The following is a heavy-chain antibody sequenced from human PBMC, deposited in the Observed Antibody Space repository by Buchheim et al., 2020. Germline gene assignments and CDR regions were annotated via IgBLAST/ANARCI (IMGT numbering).Heavy chain of an antibody. CDR2: INSDGSST. J-gene: IGHJ4*02. CDR1: GFTFSSYW. D-gene: IGHD6-13*01. V-gene: IGHV3-74*01. CDR3: ARAYDSSWYGPVDY. Sequence: EVQLVESGGGLVQPGGSLRLSCAASGFTFSSYWMHWVREVPGKGLVWVSHINSDGSSTTYADSVKGRFTISRDNAKNTLYLQMNSLRVDDTAVYFCARAYDSSWYGPVDYRGQGTL.